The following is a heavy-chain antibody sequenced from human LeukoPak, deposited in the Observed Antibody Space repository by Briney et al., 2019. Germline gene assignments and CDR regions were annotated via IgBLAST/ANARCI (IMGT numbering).Heavy chain of an antibody. CDR3: ARDLVVARVRNSPDDY. Sequence: PGGSLRLSCAASGFTFSSYSMNWVRQAPWKGLEWVSSISSSSSYIYYADSVKGRFTISRDNAKNSLYLQMNSLRAEDTAVYYCARDLVVARVRNSPDDYWGQGTLVTVSS. V-gene: IGHV3-21*01. D-gene: IGHD2-15*01. CDR2: ISSSSSYI. CDR1: GFTFSSYS. J-gene: IGHJ4*02.